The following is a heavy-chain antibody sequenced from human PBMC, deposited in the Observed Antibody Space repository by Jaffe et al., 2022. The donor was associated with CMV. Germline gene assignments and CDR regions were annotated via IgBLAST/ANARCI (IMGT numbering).Heavy chain of an antibody. J-gene: IGHJ4*02. Sequence: QAQLVQSEAEVKKPGASVKVSCKASGYLLNSYGITWVRQAPGQGLEWVGWSNAYNGDPEFAQNLQGRVTMATDTSTNTAYMELRSLTSDDTAVYYCARVDGYSYGPLDLWGQGTLVTVSS. V-gene: IGHV1-18*01. CDR3: ARVDGYSYGPLDL. D-gene: IGHD5-18*01. CDR2: SNAYNGDP. CDR1: GYLLNSYG.